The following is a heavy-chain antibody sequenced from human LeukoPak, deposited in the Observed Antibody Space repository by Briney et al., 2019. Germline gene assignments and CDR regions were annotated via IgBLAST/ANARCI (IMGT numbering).Heavy chain of an antibody. CDR1: GFTFDDYA. CDR2: ISWNSGSI. CDR3: AKAQGGSGWYGPNWYFDL. V-gene: IGHV3-9*03. J-gene: IGHJ2*01. D-gene: IGHD6-19*01. Sequence: GRSLRLSCAASGFTFDDYAMRWVRQAPGKGLEWVSGISWNSGSIGYADSVKGRFTISRDNAKNSLYLQMNSLRAEDMALYYCAKAQGGSGWYGPNWYFDLWGRGTLVTVSS.